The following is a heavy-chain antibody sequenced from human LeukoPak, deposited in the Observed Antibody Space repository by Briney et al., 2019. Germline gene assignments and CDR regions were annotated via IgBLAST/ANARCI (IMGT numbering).Heavy chain of an antibody. CDR2: IYSGGST. J-gene: IGHJ4*02. D-gene: IGHD3-10*01. CDR1: GFTVSSNY. Sequence: GGSLRLSCAASGFTVSSNYMNWVRQAPGKGLEWVSVIYSGGSTYYADSVKGRFTISRDNSKNTLYLQMNSLRAEDTAVYYCARDYRFGELLSSYFDYWGQGTLVTVSS. V-gene: IGHV3-53*01. CDR3: ARDYRFGELLSSYFDY.